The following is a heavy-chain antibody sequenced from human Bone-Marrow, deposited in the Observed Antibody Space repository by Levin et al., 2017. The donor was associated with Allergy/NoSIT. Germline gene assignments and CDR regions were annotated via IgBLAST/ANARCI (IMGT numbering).Heavy chain of an antibody. V-gene: IGHV1-8*01. Sequence: GESLKISCKASGYTFTSYDINWVRQATGQGLEWMGWMNPNSGNTGYAQKFQGRVTMTRNTSISTAYMELSSLRSEDTAVYYCAREAVAGTNYWGQGTLVTVSS. CDR1: GYTFTSYD. CDR2: MNPNSGNT. CDR3: AREAVAGTNY. D-gene: IGHD6-19*01. J-gene: IGHJ4*02.